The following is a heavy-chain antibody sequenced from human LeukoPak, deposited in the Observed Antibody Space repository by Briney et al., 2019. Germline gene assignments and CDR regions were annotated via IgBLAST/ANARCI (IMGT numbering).Heavy chain of an antibody. D-gene: IGHD3-3*01. V-gene: IGHV1-2*02. CDR2: INPNSGGT. Sequence: GASVKVSCKASGYTFTGYYMHWVRQAPGQGLEWMGWINPNSGGTNYAQKFQGRVTMTRDTSISTAYMELSRLRSDDTAVYYCARDNDFWSHFMDYWGQGTLVTVSS. CDR1: GYTFTGYY. CDR3: ARDNDFWSHFMDY. J-gene: IGHJ4*02.